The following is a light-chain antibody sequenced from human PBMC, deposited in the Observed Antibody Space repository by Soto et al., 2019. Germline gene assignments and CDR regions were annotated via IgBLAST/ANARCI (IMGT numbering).Light chain of an antibody. J-gene: IGLJ3*02. V-gene: IGLV1-40*01. CDR1: SSNIGAGYD. Sequence: QSVLTQPPSVSGAPGQRVTISCTGSSSNIGAGYDVHWYQQLPGTAPKLLIYGNSNRPSGVPDRLSGSKSGTSASLAITGLQAEDEADYYCQSYDSSLSGWVFGGGTKLPS. CDR3: QSYDSSLSGWV. CDR2: GNS.